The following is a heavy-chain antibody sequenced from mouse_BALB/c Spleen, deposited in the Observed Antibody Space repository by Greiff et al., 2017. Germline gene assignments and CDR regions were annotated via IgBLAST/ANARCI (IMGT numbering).Heavy chain of an antibody. V-gene: IGHV5-17*02. CDR3: ARIHYYGSSPFAY. CDR1: GFTFSSFG. J-gene: IGHJ3*01. Sequence: EVKLVESGGGLVQPGGSRKLSCAASGFTFSSFGMHWVRQAPEKGLEWVAYISSGSSTIYYADTVKGRFTISRDNPKNTLFLQMTSLRSEDTAMFYCARIHYYGSSPFAYWGQGTLVTVSA. CDR2: ISSGSSTI. D-gene: IGHD1-1*01.